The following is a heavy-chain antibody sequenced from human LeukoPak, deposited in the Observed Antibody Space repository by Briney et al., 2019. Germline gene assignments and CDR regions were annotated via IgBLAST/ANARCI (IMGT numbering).Heavy chain of an antibody. CDR1: GGSFSGYY. V-gene: IGHV4-34*01. CDR3: ARDALYYDILTGYYRGDAFDI. J-gene: IGHJ3*02. Sequence: PSETLSLTCAVYGGSFSGYYWSWIRQPPGKGLEWIGEINHSGSTNYNPSLKSRVTISVDTSKNQFSLKLSSVTAADTAVYYCARDALYYDILTGYYRGDAFDIWGQGTMVTVSS. D-gene: IGHD3-9*01. CDR2: INHSGST.